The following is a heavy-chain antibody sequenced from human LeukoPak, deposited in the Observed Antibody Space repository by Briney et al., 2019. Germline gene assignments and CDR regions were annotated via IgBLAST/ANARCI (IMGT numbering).Heavy chain of an antibody. J-gene: IGHJ4*02. D-gene: IGHD3-10*01. V-gene: IGHV4-59*12. Sequence: SETLSLTCTVSGGSISSYYWSWIRQPPGKGLEWIGYIYYSGSTNYNPSLKSRVTISVDTSKNQFSLKLSSVTAADTAVYYCARARLWFGEFDFDYWGQGTLVTVSS. CDR3: ARARLWFGEFDFDY. CDR2: IYYSGST. CDR1: GGSISSYY.